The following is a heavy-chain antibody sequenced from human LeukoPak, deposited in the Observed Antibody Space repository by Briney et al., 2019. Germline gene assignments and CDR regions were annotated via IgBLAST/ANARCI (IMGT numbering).Heavy chain of an antibody. CDR2: IYYSGST. J-gene: IGHJ6*02. Sequence: PSETLSLTCTVSGGSISSYYWSWIRQPPGKGLEWIGYIYYSGSTNYNPSLKSRVTISVDTSKNQFSLKLSSVTAADTAVYYCARRLAAADSYYYYGMDVWGRGTTVTVSS. D-gene: IGHD6-13*01. CDR1: GGSISSYY. V-gene: IGHV4-59*08. CDR3: ARRLAAADSYYYYGMDV.